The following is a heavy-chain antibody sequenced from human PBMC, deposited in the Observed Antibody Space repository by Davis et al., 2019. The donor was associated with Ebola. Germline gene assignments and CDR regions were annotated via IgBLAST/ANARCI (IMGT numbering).Heavy chain of an antibody. V-gene: IGHV4-39*01. CDR2: IYYSGST. J-gene: IGHJ6*02. Sequence: SETLSLTCTVSGGSISSSSYYWGWIRQPPGKGLEWIGSIYYSGSTYYNPSLKSRVTISVDTSKNQFSLKLSSVTAADTAVYYCAGGQNSGYDWYYYYGMDVWGQGTTVTVSS. D-gene: IGHD5-12*01. CDR1: GGSISSSSYY. CDR3: AGGQNSGYDWYYYYGMDV.